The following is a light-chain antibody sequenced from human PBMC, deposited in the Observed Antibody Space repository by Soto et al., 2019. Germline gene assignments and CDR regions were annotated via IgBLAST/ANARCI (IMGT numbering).Light chain of an antibody. J-gene: IGKJ1*01. V-gene: IGKV3-20*01. CDR3: QQYGSSGT. CDR1: QSVSSNY. CDR2: GVS. Sequence: EIVLTQSPGTLSLSPGERATLSCRASQSVSSNYLAWYQQIPGQAPRLLIYGVSSRAAGIPDRFSGSGSGTDFTLTINRLEPEDFAVYYCQQYGSSGTFGQGTKVDIK.